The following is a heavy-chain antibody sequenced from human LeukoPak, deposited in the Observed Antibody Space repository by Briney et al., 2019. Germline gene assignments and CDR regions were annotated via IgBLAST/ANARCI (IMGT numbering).Heavy chain of an antibody. CDR3: ARLDCGGDCLVGY. V-gene: IGHV4-39*01. D-gene: IGHD2-21*02. CDR1: GGSISSSSYY. Sequence: PSETLSLTCTVSGGSISSSSYYWGWIRQPPGKGLEWIGSIYYSGSTYYNPSLKSRVTISVDTSKNQFSLKLSSVTAADTAVYYCARLDCGGDCLVGYWGQGTLVTVSS. J-gene: IGHJ4*02. CDR2: IYYSGST.